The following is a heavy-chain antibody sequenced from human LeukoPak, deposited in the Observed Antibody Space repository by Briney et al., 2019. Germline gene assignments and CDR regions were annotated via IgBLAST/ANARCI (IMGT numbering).Heavy chain of an antibody. V-gene: IGHV4-34*01. CDR1: GGSFSGYY. CDR2: INHSGST. J-gene: IGHJ5*02. CDR3: ARRRGRATSIIRRLDNWFDP. Sequence: SETLSLTCAVYGGSFSGYYWSWIRQAPGKGLEWIGEINHSGSTNHNPSLKSRVTISVDTSKNQFSLKLSSVTAADTAVYYCARRRGRATSIIRRLDNWFDPWGQGTLVTVSS. D-gene: IGHD1-26*01.